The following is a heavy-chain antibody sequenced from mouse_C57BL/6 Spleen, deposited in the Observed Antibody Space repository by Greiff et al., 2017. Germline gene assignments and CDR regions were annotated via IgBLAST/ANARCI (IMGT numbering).Heavy chain of an antibody. V-gene: IGHV1-80*01. CDR3: ARSHIDY. CDR1: GYAFSSYW. J-gene: IGHJ2*01. CDR2: IYPRSGNT. Sequence: LVESGAELVKPGASVKISCKASGYAFSSYWMHWVKQRSGKGLEWIGEIYPRSGNTYYNEKFKGKATLTADKSSSTAYMELRSLTSEGSAVXFCARSHIDYWGTGTTLTVSS.